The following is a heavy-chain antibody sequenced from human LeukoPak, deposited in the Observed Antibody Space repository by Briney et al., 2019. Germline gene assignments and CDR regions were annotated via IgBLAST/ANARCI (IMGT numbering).Heavy chain of an antibody. CDR2: ISYHGDIT. Sequence: PGGSLRLSCAASGFTFSDYYMSWIRQAPGKGLEWVALISYHGDITYYADSVKGRFTLSRDNSKTTLFLQLNSLRAEDTAVYYCARDSTYYYDSGSSGPHYFDFWGQGTLVTVSS. J-gene: IGHJ4*02. CDR1: GFTFSDYY. CDR3: ARDSTYYYDSGSSGPHYFDF. D-gene: IGHD3-10*01. V-gene: IGHV3-30*03.